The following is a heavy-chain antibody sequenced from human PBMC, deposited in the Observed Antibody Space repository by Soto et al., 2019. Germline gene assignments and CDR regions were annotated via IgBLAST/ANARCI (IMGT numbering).Heavy chain of an antibody. D-gene: IGHD5-12*01. CDR2: IIPILVIA. J-gene: IGHJ3*02. CDR1: GGTLNRYN. Sequence: SVNISCKASGGTLNRYNIKLVRQAPGQGLEWMGRIIPILVIARYAQKFQGRVTITADKSTSTAYMELSSLRSEDTAVYYCARPYSGYDHDAFDIWGQGTMVTVSS. V-gene: IGHV1-69*02. CDR3: ARPYSGYDHDAFDI.